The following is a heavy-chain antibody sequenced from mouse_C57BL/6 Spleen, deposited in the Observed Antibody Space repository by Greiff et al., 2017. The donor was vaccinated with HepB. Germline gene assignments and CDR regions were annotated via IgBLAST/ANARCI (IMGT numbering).Heavy chain of an antibody. CDR1: GYTFTSYW. Sequence: QVQLQQPGAELVKPGASVKVSCKASGYTFTSYWMHWVKQRPGQGLEWIGRIHPSDSDTNYNQKFKGKATLTVDKSSSTAYMQLSSLTSEDSAVYYCAMGLNYHYAMDYWGQGTSVTVSS. V-gene: IGHV1-74*01. J-gene: IGHJ4*01. CDR3: AMGLNYHYAMDY. D-gene: IGHD2-1*01. CDR2: IHPSDSDT.